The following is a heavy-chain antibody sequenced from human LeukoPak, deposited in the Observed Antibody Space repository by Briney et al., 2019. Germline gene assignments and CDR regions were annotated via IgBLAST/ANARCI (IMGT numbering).Heavy chain of an antibody. J-gene: IGHJ4*02. CDR3: AKACQVVAATPFDY. CDR1: GFTFSNYA. Sequence: PGGSLRLSCAASGFTFSNYAMNWVRQAPGKGLEWVSTISGSGDNTYYADSVRGRFTISRDNSKNTLYLQMNSLRAEDTAVYYCAKACQVVAATPFDYWGQGTLVTVSS. CDR2: ISGSGDNT. V-gene: IGHV3-23*01. D-gene: IGHD2-15*01.